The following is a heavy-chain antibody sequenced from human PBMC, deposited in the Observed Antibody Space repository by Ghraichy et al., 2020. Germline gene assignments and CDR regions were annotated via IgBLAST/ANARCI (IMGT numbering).Heavy chain of an antibody. CDR2: IYTSGST. V-gene: IGHV4-4*07. J-gene: IGHJ5*02. Sequence: SLTCTVSGGSISSYYWSWIRQPAGKGLEWIGRIYTSGSTNYNPSLKSRVTMSVDTSKNQFSLKLSSVTAADTAVYYCARASDAGSYYGYWFDPWGQGTLVTVSS. D-gene: IGHD1-26*01. CDR3: ARASDAGSYYGYWFDP. CDR1: GGSISSYY.